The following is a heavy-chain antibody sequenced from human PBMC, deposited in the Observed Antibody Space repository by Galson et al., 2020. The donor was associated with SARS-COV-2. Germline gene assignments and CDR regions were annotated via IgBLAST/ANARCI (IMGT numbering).Heavy chain of an antibody. J-gene: IGHJ6*02. Sequence: ETSETRSLTCTVSGGSISSSSYYWGWIRQPPGKGLEWIGSIYYSGSTYYNPSLKSRVTISVDTSKNQFSLKLSSVTAADTAVYYCARIPAATFPYYYYGMDVWGQGTTVTVSS. CDR1: GGSISSSSYY. V-gene: IGHV4-39*01. CDR3: ARIPAATFPYYYYGMDV. CDR2: IYYSGST. D-gene: IGHD6-13*01.